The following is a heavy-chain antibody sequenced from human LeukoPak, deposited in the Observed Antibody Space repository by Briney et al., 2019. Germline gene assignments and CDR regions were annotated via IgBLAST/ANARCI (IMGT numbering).Heavy chain of an antibody. J-gene: IGHJ6*02. CDR3: ARDSNVCTNGVCTQSYSGMDV. V-gene: IGHV1-69*04. Sequence: SVKVSRKASGGIFSSYAINWVRQAPGQGLEWMGRIIPILGIANYAQKFQDRVTITADKSTTTADMELSSLRSEDTAVYYCARDSNVCTNGVCTQSYSGMDVWGQGTTVTVSS. CDR2: IIPILGIA. CDR1: GGIFSSYA. D-gene: IGHD2-8*01.